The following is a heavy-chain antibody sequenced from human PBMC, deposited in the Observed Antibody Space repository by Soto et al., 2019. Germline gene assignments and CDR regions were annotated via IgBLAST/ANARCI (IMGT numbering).Heavy chain of an antibody. CDR2: INAGNGNT. CDR1: GYTFTSYA. V-gene: IGHV1-3*01. Sequence: GASVKVSCKASGYTFTSYAMHCVRQAPGQRLEWMGWINAGNGNTKYSQKFQGRVTITRDTSASTAYMELSSLRSEDTAVYYCARGRHDYGDIYFDYWGQGTLVTVSS. CDR3: ARGRHDYGDIYFDY. J-gene: IGHJ4*02. D-gene: IGHD4-17*01.